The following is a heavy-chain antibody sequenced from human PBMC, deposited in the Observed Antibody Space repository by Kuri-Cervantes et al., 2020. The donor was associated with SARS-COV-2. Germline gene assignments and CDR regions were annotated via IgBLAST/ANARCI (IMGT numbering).Heavy chain of an antibody. V-gene: IGHV1-2*02. J-gene: IGHJ4*02. CDR2: INPNSGGT. CDR1: GGTFSSYA. CDR3: ARELGISQGGGFDY. D-gene: IGHD7-27*01. Sequence: ASVKVSCKASGGTFSSYAISWVRQAPGQGLEWMGWINPNSGGTNYAQKFQGRVTMTRDTSISTAYMELSRLRSDDTAVYYCARELGISQGGGFDYWGQGTLVTVSS.